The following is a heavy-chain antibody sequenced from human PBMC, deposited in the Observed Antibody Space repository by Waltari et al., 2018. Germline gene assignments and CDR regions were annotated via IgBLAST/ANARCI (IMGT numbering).Heavy chain of an antibody. CDR1: GYTFTSYD. V-gene: IGHV1-8*01. Sequence: QVQLVQSGAEVKKPGASVKVSCQASGYTFTSYDITWVRQATGQGLEWMGWMNPNSGNTGYAQKFQGRVTMTRNTSISTAYMELSSLRSEDTAVYYCARWNYDFWSVGGDWFDPWGQGTLVTVSS. CDR3: ARWNYDFWSVGGDWFDP. J-gene: IGHJ5*02. CDR2: MNPNSGNT. D-gene: IGHD3-3*01.